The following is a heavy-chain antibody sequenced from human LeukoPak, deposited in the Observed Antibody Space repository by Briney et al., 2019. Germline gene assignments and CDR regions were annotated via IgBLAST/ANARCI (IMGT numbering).Heavy chain of an antibody. J-gene: IGHJ6*02. V-gene: IGHV1/OR15-1*01. CDR2: INPNSGGT. CDR1: GYIFTDYY. CDR3: ARSAASLYYYGMDV. Sequence: ASVKVSCKASGYIFTDYYMHWVRQAPGQELGWMGRINPNSGGTNYAQKFQGRVTMTRDTSISTAYTELSSLRSEDTAVYYCARSAASLYYYGMDVWGQGTTVTVSS. D-gene: IGHD2-15*01.